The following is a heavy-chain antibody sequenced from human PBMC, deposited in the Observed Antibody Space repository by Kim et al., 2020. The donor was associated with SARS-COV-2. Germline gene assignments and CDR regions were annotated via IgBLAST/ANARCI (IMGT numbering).Heavy chain of an antibody. CDR3: ASHYYGSGMGY. D-gene: IGHD3-10*01. CDR2: IYYSGST. CDR1: GGSISSSSYY. V-gene: IGHV4-39*01. J-gene: IGHJ4*02. Sequence: SETLSLTCTVSGGSISSSSYYWGWIRQPPGKGLEWIGSIYYSGSTYYNPSLKSRVTISVDTSKNQFSLKLSSVTAADTAVYYCASHYYGSGMGYWGQGTLVTVSS.